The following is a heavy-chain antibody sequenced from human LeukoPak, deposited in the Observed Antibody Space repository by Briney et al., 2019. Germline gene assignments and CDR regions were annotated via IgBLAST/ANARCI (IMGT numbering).Heavy chain of an antibody. Sequence: GESLRISCKGSGYSFTSYWISWVRRMPGKGLEWMGRIEPSDSYTNYSPSFQGQVTISADRSISTAYLRWSSLKASDTAMYYCARHRLEYDILTGYYGESYFDDWGQGTLVTVSS. CDR1: GYSFTSYW. CDR3: ARHRLEYDILTGYYGESYFDD. CDR2: IEPSDSYT. J-gene: IGHJ4*02. V-gene: IGHV5-10-1*04. D-gene: IGHD3-9*01.